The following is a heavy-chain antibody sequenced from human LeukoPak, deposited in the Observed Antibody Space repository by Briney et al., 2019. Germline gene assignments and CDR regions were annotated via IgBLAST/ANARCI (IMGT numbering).Heavy chain of an antibody. CDR3: ARGHDYGDYGGY. CDR1: GFTFSSYS. V-gene: IGHV3-21*01. CDR2: ISSSRSYI. D-gene: IGHD4-17*01. J-gene: IGHJ4*02. Sequence: GSLRLSCAASGFTFSSYSMNWVRQAPGKGLEWVSSISSSRSYIYYADSVKGRFTISRDNAKNSLYLQMNSLRAEDTAVYYCARGHDYGDYGGYWGQGTLVTVSS.